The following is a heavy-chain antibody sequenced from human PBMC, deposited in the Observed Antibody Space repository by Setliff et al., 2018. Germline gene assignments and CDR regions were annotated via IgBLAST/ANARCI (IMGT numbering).Heavy chain of an antibody. Sequence: SETLSLTCTVSGGSISSYYWSWIRQPAGKGLEWIGHIYIGGSANYNPSLKSRVTMSIDTSKNQFSLKLNSVTAADTAVYYCASVPWDYIWGSYRYTGGYYFDYWGQGTLVTVSS. J-gene: IGHJ4*02. D-gene: IGHD3-16*02. CDR1: GGSISSYY. V-gene: IGHV4-4*07. CDR2: IYIGGSA. CDR3: ASVPWDYIWGSYRYTGGYYFDY.